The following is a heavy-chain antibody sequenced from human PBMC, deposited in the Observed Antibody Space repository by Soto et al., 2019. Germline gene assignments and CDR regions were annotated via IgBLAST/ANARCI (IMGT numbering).Heavy chain of an antibody. J-gene: IGHJ5*02. D-gene: IGHD3-3*02. CDR2: IHYRANS. Sequence: SETLSLTCAVSGDSISSSSYYWAWIRQPPGKGLEWIGSIHYRANSYYCPSLKSRITISVDTSKNQISLRLSSVTAADTAVYYCARPLQLAVSGFDPWGQGTLVTVSS. CDR1: GDSISSSSYY. V-gene: IGHV4-39*01. CDR3: ARPLQLAVSGFDP.